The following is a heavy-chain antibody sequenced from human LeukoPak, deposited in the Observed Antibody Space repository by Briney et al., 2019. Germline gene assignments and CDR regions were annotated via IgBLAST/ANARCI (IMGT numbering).Heavy chain of an antibody. CDR3: ARAGLRFFDWSQSYYYAMDV. V-gene: IGHV4-34*01. D-gene: IGHD3-9*01. CDR2: ITHSGGT. Sequence: SETLSPTCAVYGGSFSAYYWSWVRQPPGKGLEWIGEITHSGGTNYNPSLKSRVTISVDTSKKQFSLRLSSVTAADTAVYYCARAGLRFFDWSQSYYYAMDVWGQGTTVTVSS. J-gene: IGHJ6*02. CDR1: GGSFSAYY.